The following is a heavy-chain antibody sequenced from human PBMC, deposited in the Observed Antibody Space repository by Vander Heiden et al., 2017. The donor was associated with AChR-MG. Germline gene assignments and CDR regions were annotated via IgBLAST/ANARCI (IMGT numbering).Heavy chain of an antibody. CDR3: ARDESLLAPPHSGWYEY. Sequence: QVQLVESGGGVVQPGRSLRLSCAASGFTFSSYAMHWVRQAPGKGLEWVAVISYDGSNKYYADSVKGRFTISRDNSKNTLYLQMNSLRAEDTAVYYCARDESLLAPPHSGWYEYWGQGTLVTVSS. V-gene: IGHV3-30-3*01. CDR2: ISYDGSNK. J-gene: IGHJ4*02. D-gene: IGHD6-19*01. CDR1: GFTFSSYA.